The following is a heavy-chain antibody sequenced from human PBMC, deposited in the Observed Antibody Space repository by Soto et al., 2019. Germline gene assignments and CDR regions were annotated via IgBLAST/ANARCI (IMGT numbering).Heavy chain of an antibody. CDR2: MNAKSGDT. Sequence: ASVKVSCKASGYTFSDFDINWLRQAAGQGPEWMGWMNAKSGDTFSAQRFQGKFSMTWDTSLNTAYMEVGSLTSDDAAIYYCARGNPFNYAGFDVWGQGTTVTV. V-gene: IGHV1-8*01. CDR3: ARGNPFNYAGFDV. J-gene: IGHJ6*02. D-gene: IGHD3-16*01. CDR1: GYTFSDFD.